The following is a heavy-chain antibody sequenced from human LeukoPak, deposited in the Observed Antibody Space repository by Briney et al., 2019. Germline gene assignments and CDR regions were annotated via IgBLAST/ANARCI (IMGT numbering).Heavy chain of an antibody. V-gene: IGHV3-7*04. CDR2: IKQDGSEK. J-gene: IGHJ3*02. Sequence: GGSLRLSCAASGFTFSSYWMSWVRQAPGKGLEWVANIKQDGSEKYYVDSVKGRFTISRDNAKNSLYLQMNSLRAEDTAVYYCARDPRSELWAYYCGSGSYLGANAFDIWGEGTMVTVSS. CDR1: GFTFSSYW. D-gene: IGHD3-10*01. CDR3: ARDPRSELWAYYCGSGSYLGANAFDI.